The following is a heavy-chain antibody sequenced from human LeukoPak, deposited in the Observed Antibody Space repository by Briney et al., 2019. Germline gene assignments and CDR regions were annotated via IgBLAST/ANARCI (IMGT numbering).Heavy chain of an antibody. Sequence: GGSLRLSCAASGFTFSSYSMNWVRQAPGKGLELVSSISSSSSYIYYADSVKGRFTISRDNAKNSLYLQMNSLRAEDTAVYYCARVYCSSTSCYYFDYWGQGTLVTVSS. J-gene: IGHJ4*02. D-gene: IGHD2-2*01. V-gene: IGHV3-21*01. CDR3: ARVYCSSTSCYYFDY. CDR1: GFTFSSYS. CDR2: ISSSSSYI.